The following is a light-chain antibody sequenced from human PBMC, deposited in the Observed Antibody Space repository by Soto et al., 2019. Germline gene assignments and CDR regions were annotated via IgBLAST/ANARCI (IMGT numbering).Light chain of an antibody. J-gene: IGKJ4*01. CDR3: QQYNSYPLT. Sequence: DIQMTQSPSTLSASVGDRVTITCRASQSISSYLAWYQQKPGKAPNLLIYKASRLGAGAPSRFSGSGSGTEFTLTISSLQPDDFATYYCQQYNSYPLTFGGGTKVEIK. CDR1: QSISSY. CDR2: KAS. V-gene: IGKV1-5*03.